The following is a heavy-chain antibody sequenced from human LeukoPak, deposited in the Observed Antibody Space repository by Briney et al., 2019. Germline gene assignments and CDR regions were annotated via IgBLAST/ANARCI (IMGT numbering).Heavy chain of an antibody. CDR1: GFTFSSFA. D-gene: IGHD4-23*01. Sequence: GGSLRLSCAASGFTFSSFAMHWVRQAPGKGLEWVAVISYDGSNKSYADSVKGRFTISRDNTKNTLYLQMNSLRAEDTAVYYCARDLRIGGDWGQGTLVTVSP. V-gene: IGHV3-30*04. CDR3: ARDLRIGGD. J-gene: IGHJ4*02. CDR2: ISYDGSNK.